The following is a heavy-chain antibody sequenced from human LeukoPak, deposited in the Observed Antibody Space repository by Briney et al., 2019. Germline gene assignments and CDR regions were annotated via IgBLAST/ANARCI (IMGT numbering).Heavy chain of an antibody. D-gene: IGHD1-26*01. CDR2: ISWNSGTI. CDR3: ARGNSGSYSQDWFDP. CDR1: GFTFDDYA. J-gene: IGHJ5*02. Sequence: GRSLRLSCAAAGFTFDDYAMDWVRQAPGRGLEWVSGISWNSGTIGYADSVKGRFTISRDNAKNSLYLQMSSLRAEDMAFYYCARGNSGSYSQDWFDPWGQGTLVTVSS. V-gene: IGHV3-9*03.